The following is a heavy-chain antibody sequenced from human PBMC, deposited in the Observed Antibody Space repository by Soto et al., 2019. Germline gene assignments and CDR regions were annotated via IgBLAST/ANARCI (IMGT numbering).Heavy chain of an antibody. J-gene: IGHJ4*02. V-gene: IGHV3-23*01. CDR2: ISGSGGST. CDR3: AKGPHIVATVNDY. Sequence: HPGGSLRLSCAASGSTFSSYAMSWVRQAPGKGLEWVSAISGSGGSTYYADSVKGRFTISRDNSKNTLYLQMNSLRAEDTAVYYCAKGPHIVATVNDYWGQGTLVTVSS. D-gene: IGHD5-12*01. CDR1: GSTFSSYA.